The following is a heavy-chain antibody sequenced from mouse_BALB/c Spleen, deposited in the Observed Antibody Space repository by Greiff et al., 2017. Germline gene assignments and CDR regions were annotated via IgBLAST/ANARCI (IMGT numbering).Heavy chain of an antibody. Sequence: EVMLVESGGGLVQPGGSLKLSCAASGFDFSRYWMSWVRQAPGKGLEWIGEINPDSSTINYTPSLKDKFIISRDNAKNTLYLQMSKVRSEDTALYYCARPAQYGNYFDVWGAGTTVTVSS. V-gene: IGHV4-1*02. D-gene: IGHD2-10*02. CDR2: INPDSSTI. J-gene: IGHJ1*01. CDR1: GFDFSRYW. CDR3: ARPAQYGNYFDV.